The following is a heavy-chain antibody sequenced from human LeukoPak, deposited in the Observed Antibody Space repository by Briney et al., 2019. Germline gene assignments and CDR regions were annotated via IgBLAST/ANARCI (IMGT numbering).Heavy chain of an antibody. J-gene: IGHJ3*02. CDR2: IEISGDT. CDR1: GFTFSSHG. V-gene: IGHV3-23*01. D-gene: IGHD6-19*01. Sequence: PGGSLRLSCAVSGFTFSSHGFTWVRQVPGKGLEWVSAIEISGDTFYADSVKGRFTISRDNSKNTLYLQMNSLRAEDTAVYYCAKGRGDSSGWYDAFDIWGQGTMVTVSS. CDR3: AKGRGDSSGWYDAFDI.